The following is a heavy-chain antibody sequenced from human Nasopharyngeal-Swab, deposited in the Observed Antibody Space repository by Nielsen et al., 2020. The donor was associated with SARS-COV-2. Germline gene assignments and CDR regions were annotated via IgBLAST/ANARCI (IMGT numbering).Heavy chain of an antibody. CDR3: ARGSGGIAAAGTRRFDP. J-gene: IGHJ5*02. CDR2: IYYSGST. V-gene: IGHV4-39*07. Sequence: SETLSLTCTVSGGSISSSSYYWGWIRQPPGKGLEWIGSIYYSGSTYYNPSLKSRVTISVDTSKNQFSLKLSSVTAADTAVYYCARGSGGIAAAGTRRFDPWGQGTLVTVSS. CDR1: GGSISSSSYY. D-gene: IGHD6-13*01.